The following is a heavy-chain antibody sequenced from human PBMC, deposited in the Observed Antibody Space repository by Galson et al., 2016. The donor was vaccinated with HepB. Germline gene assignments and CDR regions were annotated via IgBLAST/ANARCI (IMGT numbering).Heavy chain of an antibody. J-gene: IGHJ5*02. CDR3: AHSRYSGDYPNWFGP. CDR2: IYLDGDK. CDR1: GFSVSSHGVG. V-gene: IGHV2-5*02. D-gene: IGHD1-26*01. Sequence: PALVKPTQTLTLTCTFSGFSVSSHGVGVGWIRQPPGKALEWLAVIYLDGDKRYSPSLRSRLTIAKDTSKNQVVLTMTSMDPVDTATYYCAHSRYSGDYPNWFGPWGQGALVTVSS.